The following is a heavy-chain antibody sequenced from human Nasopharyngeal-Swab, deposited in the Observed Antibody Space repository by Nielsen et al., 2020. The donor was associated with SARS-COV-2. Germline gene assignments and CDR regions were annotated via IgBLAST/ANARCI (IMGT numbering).Heavy chain of an antibody. J-gene: IGHJ6*03. CDR1: GLSVTNSH. D-gene: IGHD5-24*01. CDR3: ARDPRGDGYYYMDV. V-gene: IGHV3-53*01. Sequence: GESLKISCAASGLSVTNSHMNWIRQAPGKGLEWVSVIYGGGTTEYADSVRGRFTIPRDRSGNTLYLQMNSLRADDTAIYYCARDPRGDGYYYMDVWGKGTTVTVSS. CDR2: IYGGGTT.